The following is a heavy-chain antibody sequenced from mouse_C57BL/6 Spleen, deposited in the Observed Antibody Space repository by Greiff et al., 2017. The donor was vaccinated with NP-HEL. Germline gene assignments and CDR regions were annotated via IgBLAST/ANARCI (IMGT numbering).Heavy chain of an antibody. Sequence: QVQLQQPGAELVKPGASVKLSCKASGYTFTSYWMHWVKQRPGQGLEWIGMIHPNSGSTNYNEKFKSKATLTVDKSSSTAYMQLSSLTSEDSAVYYCAKLYYDYSRRYFDVWGTGTTVTVSS. J-gene: IGHJ1*03. CDR2: IHPNSGST. V-gene: IGHV1-64*01. CDR3: AKLYYDYSRRYFDV. CDR1: GYTFTSYW. D-gene: IGHD2-4*01.